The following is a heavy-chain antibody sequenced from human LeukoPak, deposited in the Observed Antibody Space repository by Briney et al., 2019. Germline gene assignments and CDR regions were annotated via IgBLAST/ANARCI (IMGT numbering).Heavy chain of an antibody. J-gene: IGHJ4*02. CDR3: ARVEYSSSSFDY. CDR1: GYTFTNYY. D-gene: IGHD6-6*01. CDR2: ISAYNGDT. Sequence: ASVKVSCKASGYTFTNYYMHWVRQAPGQGLEWMGWISAYNGDTNYAQKLQGRVTMTTDTSTSTAYMELRSLRSDNTAVYYCARVEYSSSSFDYWGQGTLVTVSS. V-gene: IGHV1-18*04.